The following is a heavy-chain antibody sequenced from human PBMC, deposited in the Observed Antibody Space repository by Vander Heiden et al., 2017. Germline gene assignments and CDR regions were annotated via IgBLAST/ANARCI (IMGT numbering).Heavy chain of an antibody. CDR2: IYYSGST. Sequence: QVQLQESGPGLVKPSQTLSLTCTVSGGSISSGGYYCSWIPQPPGKGLEWIGYIYYSGSTYYDPALKSRVTISVDTSKNQFSLKLSAVTAADTAVYYCARVCSGGSCYYFDYWGQGTLVTVSS. V-gene: IGHV4-31*03. J-gene: IGHJ4*02. CDR1: GGSISSGGYY. CDR3: ARVCSGGSCYYFDY. D-gene: IGHD2-15*01.